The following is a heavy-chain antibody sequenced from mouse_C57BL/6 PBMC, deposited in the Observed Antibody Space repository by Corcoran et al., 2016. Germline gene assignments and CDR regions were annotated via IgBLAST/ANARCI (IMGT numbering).Heavy chain of an antibody. CDR1: GYTFTDYY. V-gene: IGHV1-26*01. J-gene: IGHJ1*03. CDR3: ARVDFGSSYLYWYFDV. D-gene: IGHD1-1*01. CDR2: INPKNGGT. Sequence: EVQLQQSGPELVKPGASVKISCKASGYTFTDYYMNWVKQSHGKSLEWIGDINPKNGGTSYNQKFKGKATLTVEESSSTAYMELRSLTSEDSAVYYCARVDFGSSYLYWYFDVWGTGTTVTVSS.